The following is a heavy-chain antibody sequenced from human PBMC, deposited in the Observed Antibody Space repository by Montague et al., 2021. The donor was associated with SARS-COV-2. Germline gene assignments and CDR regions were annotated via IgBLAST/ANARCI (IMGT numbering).Heavy chain of an antibody. CDR1: GFSFSTFG. CDR3: ARDPNWGAH. V-gene: IGHV3-7*05. Sequence: SLRLSCAASGFSFSTFGMTWVRQAPGKGLEWVASIKPDGSDKYYVESVKGRFTISRDNARNSLYLQLNNLRAEDTAVYYCARDPNWGAHWGQGNLVTVSS. CDR2: IKPDGSDK. J-gene: IGHJ4*02. D-gene: IGHD7-27*01.